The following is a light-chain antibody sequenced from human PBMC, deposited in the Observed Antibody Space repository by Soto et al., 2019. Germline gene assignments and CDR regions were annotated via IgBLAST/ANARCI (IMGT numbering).Light chain of an antibody. V-gene: IGLV4-69*01. CDR1: SGHSSDA. J-gene: IGLJ2*01. Sequence: QPVLTQSPSASASLGASVKLTCTLSSGHSSDAIAWHQQQPEKGPRFLMNLNSDGSHTKGDGIPDRFSGSSSGAERYLTISSLQSEDEADYYCQTWGTGIVVFGGGTQLTVL. CDR3: QTWGTGIVV. CDR2: LNSDGSH.